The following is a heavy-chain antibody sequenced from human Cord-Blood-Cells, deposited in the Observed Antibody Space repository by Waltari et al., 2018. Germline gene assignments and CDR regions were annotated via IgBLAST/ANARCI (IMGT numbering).Heavy chain of an antibody. CDR3: ARAIFGDY. CDR1: GFTSRSYC. V-gene: IGHV3-7*01. CDR2: IKQDGREK. J-gene: IGHJ4*02. D-gene: IGHD3-3*01. Sequence: EVSLVEPGGVLVQPGGSLRLSCSASGFTSRSYCLSWVRQAPGKGLEWVANIKQDGREKYYVDSVKGRFTISRDNAKNSLYLQMNSLRAEDTAVYYCARAIFGDYWGQGTLVTVSS.